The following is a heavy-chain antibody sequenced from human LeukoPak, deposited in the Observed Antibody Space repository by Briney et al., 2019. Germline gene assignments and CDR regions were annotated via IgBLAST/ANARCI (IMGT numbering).Heavy chain of an antibody. Sequence: GGSLRLSCAASGFTFSSYAMSWVRQAPGKGLEWVSAISGSGGRTYYADSVKGRFTISRDNAKNSLYLQMNSLRAEDTAVYYCARDLYDSSGYYYPYWGQGTLVTVSS. CDR1: GFTFSSYA. D-gene: IGHD3-22*01. J-gene: IGHJ4*02. CDR3: ARDLYDSSGYYYPY. CDR2: ISGSGGRT. V-gene: IGHV3-23*01.